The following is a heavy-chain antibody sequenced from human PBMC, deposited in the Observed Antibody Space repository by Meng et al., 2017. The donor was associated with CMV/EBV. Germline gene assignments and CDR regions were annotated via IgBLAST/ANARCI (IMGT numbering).Heavy chain of an antibody. CDR1: GFTFSSYW. J-gene: IGHJ4*02. D-gene: IGHD1/OR15-1a*01. V-gene: IGHV3-74*01. CDR3: AREFTGTPWAIDY. CDR2: INSDGSST. Sequence: GESLKISCAASGFTFSSYWMHWVRQAPGKGLVWVSRINSDGSSTSYADSAKGRFTISRDNAKNTLYLQMNSLRGEDTAVYYCAREFTGTPWAIDYWGQGTLVTVSS.